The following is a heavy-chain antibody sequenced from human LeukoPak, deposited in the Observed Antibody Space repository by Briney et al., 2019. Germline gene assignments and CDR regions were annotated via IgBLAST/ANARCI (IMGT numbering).Heavy chain of an antibody. D-gene: IGHD2-2*01. J-gene: IGHJ6*02. V-gene: IGHV4-34*01. CDR2: INHSGST. CDR3: ARRSLFVPAAPDRYYYYYYGMDV. CDR1: GGSFSGYY. Sequence: SETLSLTCAVYGGSFSGYYWSWIRQPPGKGLEWIGEINHSGSTNYSPSLKSRVTISVDTSKNQFSLKLSSVTAADTAVYYCARRSLFVPAAPDRYYYYYYGMDVWGQGTTVTVSS.